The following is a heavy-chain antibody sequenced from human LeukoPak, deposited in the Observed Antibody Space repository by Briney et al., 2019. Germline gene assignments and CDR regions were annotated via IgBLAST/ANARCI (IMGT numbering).Heavy chain of an antibody. V-gene: IGHV1-2*02. J-gene: IGHJ4*02. CDR2: INPNSGGT. D-gene: IGHD6-19*01. CDR1: GGTFSSYA. CDR3: AGVGIAVAGTALGY. Sequence: ASVKVSCKASGGTFSSYAISWVRQAPGQGLEWMGWINPNSGGTNYAQKFQGRVTMTRDTSISTAYMELSRLRSDDTAVYYCAGVGIAVAGTALGYWGQGTLVTVSS.